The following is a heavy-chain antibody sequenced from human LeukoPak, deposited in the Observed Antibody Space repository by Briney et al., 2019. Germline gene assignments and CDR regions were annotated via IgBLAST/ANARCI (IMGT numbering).Heavy chain of an antibody. D-gene: IGHD6-19*01. J-gene: IGHJ4*02. CDR2: INHSGST. CDR1: GGSISSGDYY. V-gene: IGHV4-39*07. Sequence: SETLSLTCTVSGGSISSGDYYWSWIRQPPGKGLEWIGEINHSGSTNYNPSLKSRLTISVDTSKNQFSLKLRSVTAADTAVYYCARARGAVAIDYWGQGTLVTVSS. CDR3: ARARGAVAIDY.